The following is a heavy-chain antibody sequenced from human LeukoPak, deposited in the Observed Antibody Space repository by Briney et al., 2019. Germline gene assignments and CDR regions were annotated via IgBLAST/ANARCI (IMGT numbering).Heavy chain of an antibody. CDR1: GFTFTSYV. Sequence: GGSLRLSCAPSGFTFTSYVMTWGRQAPGKGLEWVSAISGSGNSTFYPDSVKGRFSISRDNSKNTLYLQISSLRAEDTAVYYCAKTLVGATSGPDYYFVAWGQGTLVTVSS. V-gene: IGHV3-23*01. CDR3: AKTLVGATSGPDYYFVA. J-gene: IGHJ4*02. D-gene: IGHD1-26*01. CDR2: ISGSGNST.